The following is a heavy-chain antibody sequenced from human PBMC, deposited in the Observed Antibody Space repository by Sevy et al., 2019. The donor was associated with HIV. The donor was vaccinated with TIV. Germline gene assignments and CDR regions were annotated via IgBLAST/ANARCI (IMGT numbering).Heavy chain of an antibody. CDR1: GGSTDGYY. CDR3: ARELPFATSSA. J-gene: IGHJ5*02. CDR2: IYASGST. V-gene: IGHV4-4*07. D-gene: IGHD6-6*01. Sequence: SETLSLTCSVSGGSTDGYYWSWIRQPAGKGLEWIGRIYASGSTAYNPSLQSRVSISIDKSKNRFSLSLTSLTAADTGVYYCARELPFATSSAWGQGTRVTVSS.